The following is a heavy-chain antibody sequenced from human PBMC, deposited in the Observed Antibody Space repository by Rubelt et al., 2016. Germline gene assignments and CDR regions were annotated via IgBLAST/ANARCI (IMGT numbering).Heavy chain of an antibody. CDR1: GFTFSSYS. CDR3: ARRSSWRTYGGGLYFDY. CDR2: ISSSSSTI. Sequence: EVHLVESGGGLVKPGGSLRLSCEASGFTFSSYSMNWVRQAPGKGLEWVSYISSSSSTIYYADSVKGRFTISRDNAKYSMYLQMNSLRAEDTAVYYCARRSSWRTYGGGLYFDYWGQGTLVTVSS. D-gene: IGHD6-13*01. J-gene: IGHJ4*02. V-gene: IGHV3-21*05.